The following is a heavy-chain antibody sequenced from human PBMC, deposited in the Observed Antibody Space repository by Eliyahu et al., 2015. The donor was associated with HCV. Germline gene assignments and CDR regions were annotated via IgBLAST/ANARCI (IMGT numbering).Heavy chain of an antibody. CDR2: INHDGNT. V-gene: IGHV4-34*01. D-gene: IGHD2-15*01. CDR3: ARGRLGYCSGGSCYATYWWFDP. Sequence: QVQLQQWGAGLLKPSETLSLTCAVYGGSFSGYYWSWIRQPPGKGLEWIGEINHDGNTNYNPSLKSRVTISVDTSKNQFSLKLTSVTAADTAVYYCARGRLGYCSGGSCYATYWWFDPWGQGTLVTVSS. CDR1: GGSFSGYY. J-gene: IGHJ5*02.